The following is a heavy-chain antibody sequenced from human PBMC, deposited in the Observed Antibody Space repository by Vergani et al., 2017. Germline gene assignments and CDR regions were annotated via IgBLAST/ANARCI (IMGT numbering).Heavy chain of an antibody. J-gene: IGHJ5*02. CDR1: GGSISSSSYY. D-gene: IGHD2-21*02. V-gene: IGHV4-31*03. CDR2: IYYSGST. Sequence: QLQLQESGPGLVKPSETLSLTCTVSGGSISSSSYYWSWIRQPPGKGLEWIGYIYYSGSTYYNPSLKSRVTISVDTSKNQFSLKLSSGTAADTAVYYCARERSGGDQEGGWFDPWGQGTLVTVSS. CDR3: ARERSGGDQEGGWFDP.